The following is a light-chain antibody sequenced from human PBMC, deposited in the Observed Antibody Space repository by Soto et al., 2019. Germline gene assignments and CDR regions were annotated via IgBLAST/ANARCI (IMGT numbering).Light chain of an antibody. CDR3: SSYTSTSTLV. CDR2: EVS. J-gene: IGLJ2*01. Sequence: QSALTQPASVSGSPGQSITISCTGTSSDVGGYDYVSWYQQHPGKAPKLLIYEVSNRPSGVSHHFSGSKSGNTASLTISGLQAEDEADYFCSSYTSTSTLVFGGGTQLTVL. V-gene: IGLV2-14*01. CDR1: SSDVGGYDY.